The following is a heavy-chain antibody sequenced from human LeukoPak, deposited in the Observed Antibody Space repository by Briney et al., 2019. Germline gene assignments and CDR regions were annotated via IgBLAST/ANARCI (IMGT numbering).Heavy chain of an antibody. D-gene: IGHD3-10*01. V-gene: IGHV4-4*07. J-gene: IGHJ6*02. CDR1: GGSISSYY. CDR2: IYTSGST. Sequence: SETLSLTCTVSGGSISSYYWSWIRQPAGKGLEWIGRIYTSGSTNYNPSLKSRVTMSVDTSKNQFSLKLRSVTAADTAVYYCAGGRLWFGELLDYYYGMDVWGQGTTVTVSS. CDR3: AGGRLWFGELLDYYYGMDV.